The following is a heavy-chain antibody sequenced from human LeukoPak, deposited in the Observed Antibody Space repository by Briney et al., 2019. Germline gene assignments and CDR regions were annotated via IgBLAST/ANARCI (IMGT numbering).Heavy chain of an antibody. CDR2: ISSSGSTT. Sequence: GGSLRLSCAASGFTFSDYYMSWIRQAPGKRLEWISYISSSGSTTYYADSVKDRFTISRDNAKNSLYLQMNSLRAEDTAVYYCARVGVIAAAGTGDYWGQGTLVTVSS. J-gene: IGHJ4*02. D-gene: IGHD6-13*01. CDR1: GFTFSDYY. V-gene: IGHV3-11*01. CDR3: ARVGVIAAAGTGDY.